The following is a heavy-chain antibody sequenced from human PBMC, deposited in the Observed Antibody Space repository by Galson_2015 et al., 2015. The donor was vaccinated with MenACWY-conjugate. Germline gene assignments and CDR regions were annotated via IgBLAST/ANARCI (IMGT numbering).Heavy chain of an antibody. D-gene: IGHD2-2*01. J-gene: IGHJ6*02. CDR2: VNPENGKT. CDR1: GSSLSEIF. CDR3: ATVRTGYCRSGTCYGLDV. Sequence: SVKVSCKVSGSSLSEIFMHWVRRAPGKGFEWMGGVNPENGKTIYAREFQGRVTMTEDTSTDTGYMELGRLRSEDTAVYYCATVRTGYCRSGTCYGLDVWGQGATVTVSS. V-gene: IGHV1-24*01.